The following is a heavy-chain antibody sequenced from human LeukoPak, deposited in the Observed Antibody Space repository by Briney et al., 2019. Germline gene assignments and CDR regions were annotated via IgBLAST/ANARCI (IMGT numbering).Heavy chain of an antibody. D-gene: IGHD2-2*02. CDR1: GGSISSGGYY. CDR3: ARGRGIVVVPAALRPFDY. J-gene: IGHJ4*02. Sequence: SQTLSLTCIVSGGSISSGGYYWSWIRQHPGKGLEWIGYIYHSGSTYYNPSLRSRVTISVDTSKNQFSLKLSSVTAADTAVYYCARGRGIVVVPAALRPFDYWGQGTLVTVSS. CDR2: IYHSGST. V-gene: IGHV4-31*03.